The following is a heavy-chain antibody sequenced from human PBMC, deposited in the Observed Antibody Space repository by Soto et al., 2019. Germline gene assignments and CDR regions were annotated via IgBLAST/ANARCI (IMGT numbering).Heavy chain of an antibody. CDR3: AKGRGGSGSLTPRVDV. Sequence: ESGGGLVQPGGSLRLSCAASGFTFNNYAMSWVRQAPGKGLEWVSAISGGGDTTSYADSVKGRFTVSRDGSKNTLYLQMNGLRDEDAAVYYCAKGRGGSGSLTPRVDVWGQGTLVTVSS. CDR1: GFTFNNYA. J-gene: IGHJ4*02. V-gene: IGHV3-23*01. CDR2: ISGGGDTT. D-gene: IGHD3-10*01.